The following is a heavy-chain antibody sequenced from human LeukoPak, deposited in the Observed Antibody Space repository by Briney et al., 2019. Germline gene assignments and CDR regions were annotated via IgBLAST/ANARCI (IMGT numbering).Heavy chain of an antibody. J-gene: IGHJ4*02. CDR2: ISAYNGNT. Sequence: GASVKVSCKASGYTFTSYGISWVRQAPGQGLEWMGWISAYNGNTNYAQKFQGRVTITADESTSTAYMELSSLRSEDTAVYYCARDIAVAGNGTNHYWGQGTLVTVSS. D-gene: IGHD6-19*01. CDR3: ARDIAVAGNGTNHY. V-gene: IGHV1-18*01. CDR1: GYTFTSYG.